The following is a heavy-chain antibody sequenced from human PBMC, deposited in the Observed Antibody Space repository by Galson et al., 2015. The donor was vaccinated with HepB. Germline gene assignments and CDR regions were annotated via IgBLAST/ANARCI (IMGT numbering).Heavy chain of an antibody. D-gene: IGHD3-10*01. CDR3: ARQDSGSYYYYYYYGMDV. J-gene: IGHJ6*02. CDR1: GFTFSSYE. CDR2: ISGSGSTI. Sequence: SLRLSCAASGFTFSSYEMNWVRQAPGKGLEWVSYISGSGSTIYYADSVKGRFTISRDNAKNSLYLQMNSLRAEDTAVYYCARQDSGSYYYYYYYGMDVWGQGTTVTVSS. V-gene: IGHV3-48*03.